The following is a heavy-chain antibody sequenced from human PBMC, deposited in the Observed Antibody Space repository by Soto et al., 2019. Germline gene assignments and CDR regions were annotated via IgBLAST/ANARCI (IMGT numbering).Heavy chain of an antibody. J-gene: IGHJ3*02. Sequence: PSETLSLTCTVSGGSISSSSYYLGWIRQPPGKGLEWIGSIYYSGSTYYNPSLKSRVTISVDTSKNQFSLKLSSVTAADTAVYYCARDSSWYIKHAFDIWGQGTMVTVSS. CDR2: IYYSGST. D-gene: IGHD6-13*01. V-gene: IGHV4-39*02. CDR1: GGSISSSSYY. CDR3: ARDSSWYIKHAFDI.